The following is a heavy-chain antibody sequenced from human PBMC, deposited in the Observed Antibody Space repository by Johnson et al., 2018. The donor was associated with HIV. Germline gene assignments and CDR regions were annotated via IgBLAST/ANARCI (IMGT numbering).Heavy chain of an antibody. CDR2: IRFDGSTK. J-gene: IGHJ3*02. CDR1: GFTFSSFG. V-gene: IGHV3-30*02. Sequence: QVQLVESGGGVVQPGGSLRLSCAASGFTFSSFGMHWVRQAPGKGLEWVAFIRFDGSTKNYADSVKGRFTISRDNAKNSLYLQVNSLRAEDTAVYYCARGWLFLDAFDIWGQGTMVTVSS. D-gene: IGHD3-9*01. CDR3: ARGWLFLDAFDI.